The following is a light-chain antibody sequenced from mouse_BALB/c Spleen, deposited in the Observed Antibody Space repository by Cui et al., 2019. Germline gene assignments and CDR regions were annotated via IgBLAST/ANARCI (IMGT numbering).Light chain of an antibody. J-gene: IGKJ1*01. CDR2: YAS. Sequence: DILLTQSPATLAVTPGETVSLSCWVSQSIYKNLHSYQQKSHRSPRLFIKYASNSISGIPSRFTDSESDTDYTLNINSVKPEDERIYYCLQGSSTCTFGGGTKLEIK. CDR3: LQGSSTCT. V-gene: IGKV5-37*01. CDR1: QSIYKN.